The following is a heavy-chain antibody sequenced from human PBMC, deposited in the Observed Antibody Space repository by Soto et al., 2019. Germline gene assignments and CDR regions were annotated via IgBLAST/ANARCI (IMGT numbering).Heavy chain of an antibody. Sequence: DVQLVESGGGLVKPGGSLRLSCAGSGFPFTNYIMNWVRQAPGKGLEWVASISSTSSFIYYADSLKGRFTISRDNAKKSLYLEMNTLRADDTAVYYCARAVYEDPIDFWGQGTLVTVSS. V-gene: IGHV3-21*01. CDR1: GFPFTNYI. D-gene: IGHD2-8*01. CDR2: ISSTSSFI. J-gene: IGHJ4*02. CDR3: ARAVYEDPIDF.